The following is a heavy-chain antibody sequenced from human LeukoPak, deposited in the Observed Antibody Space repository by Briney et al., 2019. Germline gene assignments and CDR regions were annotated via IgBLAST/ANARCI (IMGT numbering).Heavy chain of an antibody. Sequence: TSETLSLTCTVSGGSISSYYWSWIRQPPGKGLEWIGYIDYSGSTNYNPSLKSRVTISVDTSKNQFSLKLSSVTAADTAVYYCASSLRLAVGGPPPYFDYWGQGTLVTVSS. V-gene: IGHV4-59*01. CDR2: IDYSGST. D-gene: IGHD3-16*01. CDR3: ASSLRLAVGGPPPYFDY. CDR1: GGSISSYY. J-gene: IGHJ4*02.